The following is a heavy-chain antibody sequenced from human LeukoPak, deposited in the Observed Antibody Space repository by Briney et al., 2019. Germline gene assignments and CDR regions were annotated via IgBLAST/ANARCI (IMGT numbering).Heavy chain of an antibody. CDR2: TNQDGSKN. CDR1: EFTFSNYW. Sequence: GGSLRLSCAASEFTFSNYWMSWVRQAPEKGLERVAHTNQDGSKNYYVDSVRGRFTISRDNAKNSLYLQMNSLRAEDTAVYYCATTVAGYPDDYFDYWGQGTLVTVSS. CDR3: ATTVAGYPDDYFDY. D-gene: IGHD6-19*01. V-gene: IGHV3-7*01. J-gene: IGHJ4*02.